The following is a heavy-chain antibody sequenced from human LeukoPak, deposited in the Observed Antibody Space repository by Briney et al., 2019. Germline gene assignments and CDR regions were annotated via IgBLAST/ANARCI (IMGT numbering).Heavy chain of an antibody. D-gene: IGHD5-12*01. CDR2: INHSGST. Sequence: TSETLSLTCAVYGGSFSGYYWSWIRQPPGKGLEWIGEINHSGSTNYNPSLKSRVTISVDTSKNQFSLKLSSVTAADTAVYYCARGGDGYNYFNDYWGQGTLVTVSS. V-gene: IGHV4-34*01. CDR3: ARGGDGYNYFNDY. J-gene: IGHJ4*02. CDR1: GGSFSGYY.